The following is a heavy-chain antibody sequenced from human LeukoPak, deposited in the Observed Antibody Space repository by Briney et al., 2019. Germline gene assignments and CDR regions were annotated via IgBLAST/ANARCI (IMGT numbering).Heavy chain of an antibody. CDR3: ARDLATVTSLYYYYYCGMDV. D-gene: IGHD4-17*01. V-gene: IGHV3-30-3*01. CDR1: GFTLSSYA. CDR2: ISYDGSNK. Sequence: PGGSLRLSCAASGFTLSSYAMHWVRQAPGKGLEWVAVISYDGSNKYYADSVKGRFTISRDNSKNTLYLQMNSLRAEDTAVYYCARDLATVTSLYYYYYCGMDVWGQGTTVTVSS. J-gene: IGHJ6*02.